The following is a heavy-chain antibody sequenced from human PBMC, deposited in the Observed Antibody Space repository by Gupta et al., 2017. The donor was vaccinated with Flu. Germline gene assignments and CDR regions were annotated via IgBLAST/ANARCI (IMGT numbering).Heavy chain of an antibody. CDR3: AKDRSGNPAIDY. D-gene: IGHD6-13*01. J-gene: IGHJ4*02. Sequence: EVQLLESGGALVQPGGSLRLPCAASGLPFSDYAMNWVWQAPGKGLEGVSTVGAGGDRTYYADSVIGRFTISRDNSKNTVYLQMNSLRGDDTAVYYCAKDRSGNPAIDYWGQGTLVTVSA. CDR1: GLPFSDYA. V-gene: IGHV3-23*01. CDR2: VGAGGDRT.